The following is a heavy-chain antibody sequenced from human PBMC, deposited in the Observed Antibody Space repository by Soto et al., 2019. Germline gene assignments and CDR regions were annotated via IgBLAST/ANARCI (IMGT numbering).Heavy chain of an antibody. D-gene: IGHD3-10*01. CDR1: GFTFSSFN. J-gene: IGHJ3*02. Sequence: GGSLRLSCSASGFTFSSFNMHWVREAPGKGLEWVCSFSGTTKYIYYGASVKGRFTISRDNAENSMFLQMNSLRVEDTAVYYCARSELFRGLNRAFDIWGQGTLVTVSS. V-gene: IGHV3-21*01. CDR3: ARSELFRGLNRAFDI. CDR2: FSGTTKYI.